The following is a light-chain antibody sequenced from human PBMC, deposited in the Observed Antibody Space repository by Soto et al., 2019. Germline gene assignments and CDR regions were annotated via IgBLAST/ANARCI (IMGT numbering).Light chain of an antibody. V-gene: IGKV1-5*03. Sequence: DIQMTQSPSTLSGSVGDRVTITCRASQTISSWLAWYQHKPGKAPKLLIYKASTLKSGVPSRFSGSGSGTEFTLTISSLQPDDFATYYCQHYNSYSEAFGQGTTVELK. CDR3: QHYNSYSEA. CDR2: KAS. J-gene: IGKJ1*01. CDR1: QTISSW.